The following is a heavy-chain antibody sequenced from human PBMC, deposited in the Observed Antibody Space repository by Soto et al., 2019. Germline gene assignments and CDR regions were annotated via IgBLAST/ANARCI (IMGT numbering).Heavy chain of an antibody. CDR2: ISSSGSTI. J-gene: IGHJ6*02. Sequence: GGSLSLSCAASGFTFSDYYMSWIRQAPGKGLEWVSYISSSGSTIYYADSVKGRFTISRDNAKNSLYLQMNSLRAEDTAVYYCAGYYYDSSGYYRGLYGMDVWGQGTTVTVSS. V-gene: IGHV3-11*01. D-gene: IGHD3-22*01. CDR1: GFTFSDYY. CDR3: AGYYYDSSGYYRGLYGMDV.